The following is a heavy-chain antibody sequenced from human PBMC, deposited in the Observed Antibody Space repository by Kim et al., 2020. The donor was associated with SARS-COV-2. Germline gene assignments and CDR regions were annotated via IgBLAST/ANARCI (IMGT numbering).Heavy chain of an antibody. CDR3: ARDPRYFDWLQPTYYYYGIDV. V-gene: IGHV3-66*02. CDR1: GFTVSSNY. D-gene: IGHD3-9*01. J-gene: IGHJ6*02. CDR2: IYSGGST. Sequence: GGSLRLSCAASGFTVSSNYMSWVRQAPGKGLEWVSVIYSGGSTYYADSVKGRFTISRDNSKNTLYLQMNSLRAEDTAVYYCARDPRYFDWLQPTYYYYGIDVWGQGTTVTVSS.